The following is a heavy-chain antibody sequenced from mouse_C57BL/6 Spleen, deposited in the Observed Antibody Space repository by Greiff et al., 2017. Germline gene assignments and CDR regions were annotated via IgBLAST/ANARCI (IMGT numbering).Heavy chain of an antibody. CDR2: INPSNGGT. D-gene: IGHD4-1*01. J-gene: IGHJ2*01. Sequence: QVQLQQPGTELVKPGASVKLSCKASGYTFTSYWMHWVKQRPGQGLEWIGNINPSNGGTNYNEKFKSKATLTVVKSSSTAYMQLSSLTSEDSAVYYCARQLTGTLNFDYWGQGTTLTVSS. CDR1: GYTFTSYW. V-gene: IGHV1-53*01. CDR3: ARQLTGTLNFDY.